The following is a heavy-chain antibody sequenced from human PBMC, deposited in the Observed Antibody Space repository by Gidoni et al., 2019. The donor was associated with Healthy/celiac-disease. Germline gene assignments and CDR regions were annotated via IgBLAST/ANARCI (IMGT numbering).Heavy chain of an antibody. Sequence: QVQLVESGGGVVQPGRSLRLSCAASGFTFSSYGMHWVRQPPGKGLEWVAVIWYDESNKYYADSVKGRFTISRDNSKNTLYLQMNSLRAEDTAVYYCAREFLEWELRGVDYWGQGTLVTVSS. V-gene: IGHV3-33*01. D-gene: IGHD1-26*01. CDR3: AREFLEWELRGVDY. J-gene: IGHJ4*02. CDR1: GFTFSSYG. CDR2: IWYDESNK.